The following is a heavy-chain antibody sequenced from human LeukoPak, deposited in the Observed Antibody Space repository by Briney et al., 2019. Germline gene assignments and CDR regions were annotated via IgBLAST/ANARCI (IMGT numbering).Heavy chain of an antibody. CDR1: GYTFSSYY. CDR2: INPSGGST. V-gene: IGHV1-46*01. J-gene: IGHJ4*02. Sequence: ASVKVSCKASGYTFSSYYMHWWRRAPGQGREWMGIINPSGGSTSYAQKFQRRVTMTRATSTSTVYMELSSLRTEDTAVYYCAGGKREAAAGTDYWGQGTLVTVSS. D-gene: IGHD6-13*01. CDR3: AGGKREAAAGTDY.